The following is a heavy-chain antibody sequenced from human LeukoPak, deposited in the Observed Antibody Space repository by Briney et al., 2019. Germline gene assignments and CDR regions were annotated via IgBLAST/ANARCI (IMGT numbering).Heavy chain of an antibody. CDR3: ARLGVYYYDSSGIFDY. Sequence: SETLSLTCTVSGGSISSYYWSWIRQPPGKGLEWIGYIYYSGSTNYNPSLKSQVTISVDTSKNQFSLKLSSVTAADTAVYYCARLGVYYYDSSGIFDYWGQGTLVTVSS. J-gene: IGHJ4*02. D-gene: IGHD3-22*01. CDR1: GGSISSYY. V-gene: IGHV4-59*08. CDR2: IYYSGST.